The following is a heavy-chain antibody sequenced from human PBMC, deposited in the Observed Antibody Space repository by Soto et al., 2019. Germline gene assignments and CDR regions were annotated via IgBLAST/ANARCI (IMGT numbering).Heavy chain of an antibody. CDR2: ISDGGGTI. J-gene: IGHJ4*02. V-gene: IGHV3-48*03. Sequence: GGSLRLSCAASGFTFSNYEMNWVRQAPGKGLEWVSYISDGGGTIYYADSVKGRFTISRDNAKNSLYLQMNSLGAEDTAVYYCAREGGYVDYWGQGTLVTVSS. CDR3: AREGGYVDY. CDR1: GFTFSNYE. D-gene: IGHD1-1*01.